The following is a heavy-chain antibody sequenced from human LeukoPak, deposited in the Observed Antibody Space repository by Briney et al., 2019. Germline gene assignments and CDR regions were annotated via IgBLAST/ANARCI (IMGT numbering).Heavy chain of an antibody. J-gene: IGHJ4*02. CDR1: GGSISSYY. Sequence: SETLSLTCTVSGGSISSYYWSWIRQPPGKGLGWIGCIYYSGSTNYNPSLKSRITISVDTSKNQFSLKLRSVTAADTAVYYCASEDSGTYYHWGQGTLVTVSS. CDR3: ASEDSGTYYH. CDR2: IYYSGST. D-gene: IGHD3-10*01. V-gene: IGHV4-59*01.